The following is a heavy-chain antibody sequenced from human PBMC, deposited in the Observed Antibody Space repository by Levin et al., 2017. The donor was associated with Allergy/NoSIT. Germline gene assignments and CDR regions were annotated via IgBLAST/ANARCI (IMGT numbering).Heavy chain of an antibody. V-gene: IGHV4-59*01. CDR2: IYYTVNT. CDR1: GGSITSYY. J-gene: IGHJ3*02. CDR3: ARVPYSVFQQKGPAFDI. D-gene: IGHD5/OR15-5a*01. Sequence: PSQTLSLTCTVSGGSITSYYWSWIRQPPGKGLEWIGYIYYTVNTNYNPSLQSRVTISIDTSKTQFSLNLNSVTAADTAVYYCARVPYSVFQQKGPAFDIWGQGTMVTVSS.